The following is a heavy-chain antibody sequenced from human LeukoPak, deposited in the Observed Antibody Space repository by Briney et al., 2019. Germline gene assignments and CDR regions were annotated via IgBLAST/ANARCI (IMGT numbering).Heavy chain of an antibody. CDR2: IIPIFGTA. D-gene: IGHD3-10*01. CDR3: AKGGAYGSGSYSYYMDV. CDR1: GGTFSSYA. J-gene: IGHJ6*03. V-gene: IGHV1-69*06. Sequence: VASVKVSCKASGGTFSSYAISWVRQAPGQGLEWMGGIIPIFGTANYAQKFQGRVTITADKSTSTAYMELSSLRSEDTAVYYCAKGGAYGSGSYSYYMDVWGKGTTVTVSS.